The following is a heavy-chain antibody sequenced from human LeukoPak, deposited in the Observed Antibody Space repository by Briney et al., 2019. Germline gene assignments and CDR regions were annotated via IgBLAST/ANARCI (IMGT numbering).Heavy chain of an antibody. Sequence: PGGSLRLSCAASGFTFSSYVMSWVRQAPGKGLEWVSAISGSGATTYYADSVKGRFTISRDNSKNTLYLHMNSLRAEDTAVYYCAKRVSGTPSYWGKGTLVTVSS. CDR3: AKRVSGTPSY. D-gene: IGHD1-1*01. J-gene: IGHJ4*02. V-gene: IGHV3-23*01. CDR2: ISGSGATT. CDR1: GFTFSSYV.